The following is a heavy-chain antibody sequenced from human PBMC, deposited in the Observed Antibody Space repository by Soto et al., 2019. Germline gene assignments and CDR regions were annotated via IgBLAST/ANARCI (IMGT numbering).Heavy chain of an antibody. D-gene: IGHD3-22*01. Sequence: ASVKVSCKASGYTFTSYGISWVRQAPGQGLEWMGWISAYNGNTNYAQKLQGRVTMTTDTSTSTAYMELRSLRSDDTAVYYCARVGYWGYYDSSGYFDYWGQGTLVTVSS. CDR2: ISAYNGNT. CDR3: ARVGYWGYYDSSGYFDY. CDR1: GYTFTSYG. J-gene: IGHJ4*02. V-gene: IGHV1-18*01.